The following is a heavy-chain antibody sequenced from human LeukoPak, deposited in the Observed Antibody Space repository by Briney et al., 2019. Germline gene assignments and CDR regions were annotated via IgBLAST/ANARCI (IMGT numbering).Heavy chain of an antibody. Sequence: PGGSLRPSCAASGFTFSSYEMNWVRQAPGKGLEWVSYISSSGSTIYYADSVKGRFTISRDNAKNSLYLQMNSLRAEDTAVYYCARELGNSGSYGWGQGTLVTVSS. J-gene: IGHJ4*02. CDR2: ISSSGSTI. CDR1: GFTFSSYE. CDR3: ARELGNSGSYG. V-gene: IGHV3-48*03. D-gene: IGHD1-26*01.